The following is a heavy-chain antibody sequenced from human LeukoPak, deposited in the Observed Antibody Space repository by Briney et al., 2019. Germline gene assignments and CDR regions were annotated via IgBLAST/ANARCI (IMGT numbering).Heavy chain of an antibody. V-gene: IGHV4-34*01. D-gene: IGHD3-10*01. J-gene: IGHJ5*02. CDR3: ARGRPSSNGSGSYYNP. CDR1: GGSFSGYY. CDR2: VNYSGST. Sequence: SETLSLTCAVYGGSFSGYYWSWIRQRPGKGLEWIGEVNYSGSTKYNPSLKSRVTISVDTSKNQFSLKLTSVTAADTAVYYCARGRPSSNGSGSYYNPWGQGTLVTVSS.